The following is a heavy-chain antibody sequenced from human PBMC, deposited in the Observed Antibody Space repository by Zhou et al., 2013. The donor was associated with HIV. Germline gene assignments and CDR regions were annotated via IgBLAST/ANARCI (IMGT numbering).Heavy chain of an antibody. Sequence: QEHLVQSGIKVEKPGASVTLSCEASGYTFTGYYIHWVRQAPGQGLEWMASINPQSGDTKFTQKFQDRVAVTRDSSINTVYMDLSGLFSNDTAVYYCVRYGDYSPFDFWGQGALVTVTS. CDR2: INPQSGDT. J-gene: IGHJ4*02. CDR3: VRYGDYSPFDF. D-gene: IGHD2-21*02. V-gene: IGHV1-2*02. CDR1: GYTFTGYY.